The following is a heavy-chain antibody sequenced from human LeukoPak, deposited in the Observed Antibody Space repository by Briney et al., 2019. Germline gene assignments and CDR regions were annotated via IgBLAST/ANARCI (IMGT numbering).Heavy chain of an antibody. CDR2: ISVSDGST. V-gene: IGHV3-23*01. Sequence: GGSLRLSCAASGFTFSDYEMNWVRQAPGEGLEWVSVISVSDGSTYYADSVRGRFTISRDNSKNTLFLQLNGLRAEDTAIYYCARAMPSSTYYFDSWGQGTLVTVSS. J-gene: IGHJ4*02. D-gene: IGHD2-2*01. CDR1: GFTFSDYE. CDR3: ARAMPSSTYYFDS.